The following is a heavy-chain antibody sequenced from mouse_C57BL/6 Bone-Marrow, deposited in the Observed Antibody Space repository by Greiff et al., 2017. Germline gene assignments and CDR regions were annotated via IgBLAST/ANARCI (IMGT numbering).Heavy chain of an antibody. Sequence: VQLQQSGAELVRPGTSVKLSCKASGYTFTSYWMHWVKQRPGQGLEWIGVIDPSDSYNNYNQKFKGKATLTVDTSSSTASMQLSSLTSEDSAVYYCARPSFENWGQGTLVTVSA. CDR2: IDPSDSYN. J-gene: IGHJ3*01. CDR3: ARPSFEN. V-gene: IGHV1-59*01. CDR1: GYTFTSYW.